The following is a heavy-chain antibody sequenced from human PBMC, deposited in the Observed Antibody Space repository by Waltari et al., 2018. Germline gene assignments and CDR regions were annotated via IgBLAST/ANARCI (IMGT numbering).Heavy chain of an antibody. CDR2: ISYDGSNK. J-gene: IGHJ4*02. CDR1: GFTFSSSG. V-gene: IGHV3-30*18. CDR3: AKEWAVVAAYDY. D-gene: IGHD2-15*01. Sequence: QVQLVESGGGVVQPGRSLRLSCAASGFTFSSSGMHWVRHAPGKGLEWVAVISYDGSNKYYADSVKGRFTISRDNSKNTLYLQMNSLRAEDTAVYYCAKEWAVVAAYDYWGQGTLVTVSS.